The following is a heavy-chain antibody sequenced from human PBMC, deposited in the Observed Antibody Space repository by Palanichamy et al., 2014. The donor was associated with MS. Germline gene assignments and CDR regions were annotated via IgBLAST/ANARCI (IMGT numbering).Heavy chain of an antibody. J-gene: IGHJ3*01. V-gene: IGHV3-74*01. D-gene: IGHD3-16*01. CDR2: INSDGTSR. Sequence: EVQLVESGGGLFQPGGSLRLSCAASEFTFNNYWMHWARQAPGKGLVWVSRINSDGTSRSYADSVKGRFTISRDNAKNTLSLEINSLRGEDTAVYYCARDRGGYAFDVWAQGTMVTVSS. CDR3: ARDRGGYAFDV. CDR1: EFTFNNYW.